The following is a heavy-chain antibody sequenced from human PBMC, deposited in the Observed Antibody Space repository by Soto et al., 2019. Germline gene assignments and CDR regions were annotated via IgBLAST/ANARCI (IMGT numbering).Heavy chain of an antibody. CDR3: ARVSSNGGVFYYYGMDV. Sequence: SVKVSCKASGYTFTGYYMHWVRQAPGQGLEWMGGIIPIFGTANYAQKFQGRVTITADESTSTAYMELSSLRSEDTAVYYCARVSSNGGVFYYYGMDVWGQGTTVTVSS. CDR2: IIPIFGTA. J-gene: IGHJ6*02. D-gene: IGHD3-3*01. V-gene: IGHV1-69*13. CDR1: GYTFTGYY.